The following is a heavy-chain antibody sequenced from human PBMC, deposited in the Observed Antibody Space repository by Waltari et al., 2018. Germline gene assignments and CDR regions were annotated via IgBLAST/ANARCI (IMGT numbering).Heavy chain of an antibody. Sequence: QVHLVQSGSELKKPGSSVMISCKASGYSFNTYAINWLRQAPGQGLWWVGWAPGQGRGGSGWNHTSSGNPTYARDFIGRIVFALDIAASTAYLEISGLQAEDTAVYYCARGLRSTESLDYWGRGTLVTVSS. CDR2: NHTSSGNP. CDR1: GYSFNTYA. V-gene: IGHV7-4-1*02. D-gene: IGHD4-17*01. J-gene: IGHJ4*02. CDR3: ARGLRSTESLDY.